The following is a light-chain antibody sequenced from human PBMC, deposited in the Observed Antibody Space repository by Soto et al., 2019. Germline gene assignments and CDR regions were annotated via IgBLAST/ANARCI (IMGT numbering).Light chain of an antibody. CDR1: TSSIGSNA. V-gene: IGLV1-44*01. CDR3: STWDDSLNAFV. Sequence: QSVLTQSPSASGTPGQRITIYCSGSTSSIGSNAVNWYQQFPGTAPTFLIYNDDQRPSGVPDRFSGSKSGTSASLAISGLHSEDEADYYCSTWDDSLNAFVFETGTKVTVL. J-gene: IGLJ1*01. CDR2: NDD.